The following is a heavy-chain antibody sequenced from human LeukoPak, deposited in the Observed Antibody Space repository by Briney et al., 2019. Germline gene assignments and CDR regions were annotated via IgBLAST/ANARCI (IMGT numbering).Heavy chain of an antibody. V-gene: IGHV5-51*01. J-gene: IGHJ4*02. CDR3: ARRPRTYYYDSSGYYLDY. D-gene: IGHD3-22*01. CDR2: IYPGDSDT. Sequence: GESLKISCKASGYSFSIYWIAWVRQMPGKGREWVGIIYPGDSDTRYSPSFQGQVTISAGRSISTAYLQWSCLQASDTAMYYCARRPRTYYYDSSGYYLDYWGQGTLVTVSS. CDR1: GYSFSIYW.